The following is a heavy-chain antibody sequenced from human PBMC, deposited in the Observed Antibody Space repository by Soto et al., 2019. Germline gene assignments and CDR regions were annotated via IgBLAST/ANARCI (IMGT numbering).Heavy chain of an antibody. Sequence: SETLSPTCAVSGGSISSANWWTWVRQPPGKGLEWIGEIYHGGSTSYNQSLKSRVVLSLEKFKNHFSLNLTSVTAADTAVYYCARLSFYYGVDVWGRGSTVTVS. CDR3: ARLSFYYGVDV. CDR1: GGSISSANW. J-gene: IGHJ6*02. V-gene: IGHV4-4*02. CDR2: IYHGGST.